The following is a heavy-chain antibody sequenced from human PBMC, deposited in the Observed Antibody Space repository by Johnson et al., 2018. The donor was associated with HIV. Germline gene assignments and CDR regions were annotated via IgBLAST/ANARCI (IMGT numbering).Heavy chain of an antibody. D-gene: IGHD3-10*01. CDR1: GFTFSNAW. Sequence: QVQLVESGGGLVKPGGSLRLSCAASGFTFSNAWMSWVRQAPGKGLEWVGRISGSGDTKSYADSVKGRFTISRDNGKNSLYLQMNSLRVEDTAVNYCASEVRGDLDIWGQGTMVTVSS. V-gene: IGHV3-11*04. J-gene: IGHJ3*02. CDR3: ASEVRGDLDI. CDR2: ISGSGDTK.